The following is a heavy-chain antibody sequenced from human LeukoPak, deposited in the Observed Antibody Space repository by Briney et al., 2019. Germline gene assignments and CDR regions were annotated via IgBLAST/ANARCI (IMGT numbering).Heavy chain of an antibody. D-gene: IGHD6-19*01. CDR1: GFTFSSYG. J-gene: IGHJ5*02. Sequence: PGGTLRLSCAASGFTFSSYGMNWVRQAPGKGLEWVSAIRGSGSNTYYADSVKGRFTISRDNAKNSLYLQMNSLRAEDTAVYYCARDPSSGWYLKGWFDPWGQGTLVTVSS. CDR3: ARDPSSGWYLKGWFDP. CDR2: IRGSGSNT. V-gene: IGHV3-21*01.